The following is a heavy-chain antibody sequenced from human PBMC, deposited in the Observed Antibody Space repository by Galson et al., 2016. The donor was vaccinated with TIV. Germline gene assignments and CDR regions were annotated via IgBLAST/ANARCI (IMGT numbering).Heavy chain of an antibody. CDR3: ARSWSVVAPNWVDP. V-gene: IGHV1-8*02. Sequence: SVKVSCKASGYTFTSYHINWVRQATGQGLEWMGWINPDSGNTGYVQKFQGRVTMTRNISASTVYMELSSLRSEDTAGYYCARSWSVVAPNWVDPWGQGTLVTVSS. CDR1: GYTFTSYH. CDR2: INPDSGNT. D-gene: IGHD2-2*01. J-gene: IGHJ5*02.